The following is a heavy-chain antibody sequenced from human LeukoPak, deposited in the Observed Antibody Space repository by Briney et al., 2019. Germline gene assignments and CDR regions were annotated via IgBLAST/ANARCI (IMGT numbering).Heavy chain of an antibody. J-gene: IGHJ4*02. Sequence: GGSLRLSCAASGFTFSNYYMSWVRQAPGKGLEWVANIKEDGSYKYYVDSLKGRFTISRDNAKNSLYLQMDSLRAEDTAVYYCARDSVIPFGGLTDWGQGTLVTVSS. D-gene: IGHD3-16*01. CDR2: IKEDGSYK. CDR3: ARDSVIPFGGLTD. CDR1: GFTFSNYY. V-gene: IGHV3-7*01.